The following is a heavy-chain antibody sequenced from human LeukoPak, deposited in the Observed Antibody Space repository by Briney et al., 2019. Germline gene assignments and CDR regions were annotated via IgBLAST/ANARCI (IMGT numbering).Heavy chain of an antibody. D-gene: IGHD2-2*01. J-gene: IGHJ5*02. V-gene: IGHV3-7*01. Sequence: GGSLRLSCAASGFTFSAYWMSWARQAPGKGLEWVAHIKKDRSEKYYVDSVKGRFTIARDNAENSLYLQMNSLRAGDTAVYYCARGRIYCSSTSCHWNWFDPWGQGTLVTVSS. CDR1: GFTFSAYW. CDR3: ARGRIYCSSTSCHWNWFDP. CDR2: IKKDRSEK.